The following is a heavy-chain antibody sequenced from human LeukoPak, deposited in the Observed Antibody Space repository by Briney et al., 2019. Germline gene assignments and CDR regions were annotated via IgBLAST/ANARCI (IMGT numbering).Heavy chain of an antibody. CDR1: GGSISSYY. CDR3: ARVTRRRGVARRREYYFDY. CDR2: IYSSGST. J-gene: IGHJ4*02. D-gene: IGHD5-12*01. Sequence: SESLSLTCTVSGGSISSYYWSWIRQPPGKGLEWIGFIYSSGSTNYNPSLKSRVTISVDTSKNPSSLKLSSATAADTAVYYCARVTRRRGVARRREYYFDYWGQGTLVTVSS. V-gene: IGHV4-59*01.